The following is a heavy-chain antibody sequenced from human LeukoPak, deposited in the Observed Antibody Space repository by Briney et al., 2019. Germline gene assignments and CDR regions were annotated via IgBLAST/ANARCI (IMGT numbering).Heavy chain of an antibody. D-gene: IGHD2-2*01. CDR1: GYTFTSHY. V-gene: IGHV1-46*01. Sequence: ASVKVSCKASGYTFTSHYIHWVRQAPGQGLEWMGIINPSGGSTNYAQKFQGRVTVTRDTSTSTVYMELSSPRSEDTAVYYCAREGPYCSSTSCYGGFDYWGQGTLVTVSS. J-gene: IGHJ4*02. CDR3: AREGPYCSSTSCYGGFDY. CDR2: INPSGGST.